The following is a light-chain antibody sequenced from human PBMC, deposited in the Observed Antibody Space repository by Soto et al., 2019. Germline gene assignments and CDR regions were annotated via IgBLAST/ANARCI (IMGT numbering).Light chain of an antibody. Sequence: EIVLTQSPGTLSLSPGERATLSCRASQSVSSSYLAWCQQKPGQAPRLLIYDASSRATGIPERFSGSGSGTDFTLTISRLEPEDFAVYYCQQYRSSPPYTFGQGTKLEIK. V-gene: IGKV3-20*01. CDR1: QSVSSSY. CDR2: DAS. J-gene: IGKJ2*01. CDR3: QQYRSSPPYT.